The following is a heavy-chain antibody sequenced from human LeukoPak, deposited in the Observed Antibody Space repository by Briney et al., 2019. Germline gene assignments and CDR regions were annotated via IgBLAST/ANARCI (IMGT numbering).Heavy chain of an antibody. CDR1: GGSISSGDYY. CDR2: IHYSGST. J-gene: IGHJ5*02. D-gene: IGHD3-10*01. CDR3: ARDNYYGSGYNWFDP. Sequence: SETLSLTCSVSGGSISSGDYYWSWIRQPPGKGLEWIGYIHYSGSTYYNPSLKSRVTISVDTSKNQFSLELSSVTAADTAVYYCARDNYYGSGYNWFDPWGQGTLVTVSS. V-gene: IGHV4-30-4*01.